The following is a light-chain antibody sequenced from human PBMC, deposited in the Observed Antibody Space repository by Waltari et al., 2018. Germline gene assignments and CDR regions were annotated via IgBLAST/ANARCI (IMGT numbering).Light chain of an antibody. CDR3: CSYVGSSTWV. CDR2: EVS. CDR1: SSDVRTYNL. Sequence: QSALTQPASVSGSPGQSITISCTGTSSDVRTYNLVSWYQPHPDKAPKLMIYEVSQLPSGISNRFSGSKSGNTASLTISGLQAEDEADYYCCSYVGSSTWVFGGGTKLTVL. V-gene: IGLV2-23*02. J-gene: IGLJ3*02.